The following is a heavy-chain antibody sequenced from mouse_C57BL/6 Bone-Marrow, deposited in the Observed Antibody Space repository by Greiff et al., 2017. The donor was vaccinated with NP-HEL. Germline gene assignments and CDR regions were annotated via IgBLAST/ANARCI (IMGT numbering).Heavy chain of an antibody. V-gene: IGHV1-19*01. CDR2: INPYNGGT. Sequence: EVQLQQSGPVLVKPGASVKMSCKASGYTFTDYYMNWVKQSHGKSLEWIGVINPYNGGTSYNQKFKGKATLTVDKSSSTAYMELNSLTSEDSAVYYCARGEAYYSNYDAMDYWGQGTSVTVSS. CDR3: ARGEAYYSNYDAMDY. J-gene: IGHJ4*01. D-gene: IGHD2-5*01. CDR1: GYTFTDYY.